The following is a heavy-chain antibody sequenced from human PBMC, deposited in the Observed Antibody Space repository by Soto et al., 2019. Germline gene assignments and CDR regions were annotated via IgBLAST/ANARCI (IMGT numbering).Heavy chain of an antibody. CDR3: AKDLTPIQLWPSSFDF. V-gene: IGHV3-23*01. D-gene: IGHD5-18*01. Sequence: QPGGSLRLSCVASGFTFSRFAMSWVRQAPGKGLEWVSTISPPGGTTFYADSARGRFTISRDNSKNTLYLELNSLRAEDTAIYYCAKDLTPIQLWPSSFDFWGQGTLVTVS. J-gene: IGHJ4*02. CDR1: GFTFSRFA. CDR2: ISPPGGTT.